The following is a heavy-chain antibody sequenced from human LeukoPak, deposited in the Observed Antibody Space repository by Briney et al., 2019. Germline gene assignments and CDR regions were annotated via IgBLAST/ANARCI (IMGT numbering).Heavy chain of an antibody. D-gene: IGHD3-22*01. CDR2: IYYTGST. CDR1: GSSITNDC. V-gene: IGHV4-59*01. CDR3: ARGFTVMDAFDI. Sequence: PSQTLSLTCAVSGSSITNDCWSWIRQPPGKGLEWIGHIYYTGSTNYNPSLRSRVTISEDTSENRIFLTLSAVTAADTAVYFCARGFTVMDAFDIWGPGSMVAVSS. J-gene: IGHJ3*02.